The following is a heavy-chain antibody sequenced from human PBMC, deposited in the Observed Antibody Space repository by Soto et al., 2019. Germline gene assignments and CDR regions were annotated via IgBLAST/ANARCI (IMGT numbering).Heavy chain of an antibody. CDR1: GFTVSSNY. D-gene: IGHD3-22*01. CDR2: IYSGGRT. CDR3: AREAISSDYFDY. J-gene: IGHJ4*02. V-gene: IGHV3-53*02. Sequence: EVQLVETGGGLIQPGGSLRLSCAASGFTVSSNYMSWVSQAPGQGLEWVSFIYSGGRTYYADSVKGRFTISRDNSKNTLYLQMNSLRAEDTAVYYCAREAISSDYFDYWGQGTLVIVSS.